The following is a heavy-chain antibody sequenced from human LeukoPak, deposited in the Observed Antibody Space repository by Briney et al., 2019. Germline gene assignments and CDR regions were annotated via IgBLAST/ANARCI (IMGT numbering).Heavy chain of an antibody. CDR3: ARQYISGQWYFDY. Sequence: GGSLRLSCAASGFTFSSHALHWVRQAPGKGLEWVAVISSDGSYKYYADSVKGRFTISKDNSKNTLYLQMNSLIPEDTAVYYCARQYISGQWYFDYWGQGTLVTVSS. CDR1: GFTFSSHA. D-gene: IGHD5-18*01. CDR2: ISSDGSYK. J-gene: IGHJ4*02. V-gene: IGHV3-30*04.